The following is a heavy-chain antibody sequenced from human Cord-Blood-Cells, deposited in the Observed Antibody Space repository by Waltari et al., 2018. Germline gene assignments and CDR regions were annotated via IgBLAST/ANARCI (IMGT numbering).Heavy chain of an antibody. V-gene: IGHV4-39*07. CDR3: ARLDSSGWSMSGYVQH. CDR2: IYYSGGT. J-gene: IGHJ1*01. D-gene: IGHD6-19*01. Sequence: QLQLQESGPGLVKPSETLSLTCTVSGGSISSSSYYWGWIRQPPGKGLEWIGSIYYSGGTDSNPSREVRVNISVDTSKNQFALKLSSVTAADTAVYYCARLDSSGWSMSGYVQHWGQGTLVTVSS. CDR1: GGSISSSSYY.